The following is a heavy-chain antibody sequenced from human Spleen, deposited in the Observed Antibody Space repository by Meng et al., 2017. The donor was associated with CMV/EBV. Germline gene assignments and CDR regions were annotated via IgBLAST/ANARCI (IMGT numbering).Heavy chain of an antibody. D-gene: IGHD6-25*01. CDR3: ARDVVPLSSSSGDYYFDS. J-gene: IGHJ4*02. CDR2: INPKSGET. Sequence: ASVKVSCKTSGYTFTGFYVHWMRQAPGRGLQWMGWINPKSGETNYAQKFEGRVTMTRDTSSNTAYMELNRLRSVDTAVYYCARDVVPLSSSSGDYYFDSWGQGTLVTVSS. CDR1: GYTFTGFY. V-gene: IGHV1-2*02.